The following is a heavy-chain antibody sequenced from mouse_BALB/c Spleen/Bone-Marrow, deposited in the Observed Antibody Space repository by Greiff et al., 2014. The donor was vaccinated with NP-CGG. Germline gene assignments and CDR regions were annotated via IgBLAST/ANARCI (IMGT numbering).Heavy chain of an antibody. CDR1: GYTFTTYY. CDR2: INPNDGGT. Sequence: QVQLQQSGAELVKPGTSVKLSCKASGYTFTTYYMYWVKQRPGQGLEWIGEINPNDGGTNFKGKFKSKATLTVDKSSSTAYMQLSSLTSEYSAGYYCTRGRAGDFDYWGQGTTLTVSS. CDR3: TRGRAGDFDY. V-gene: IGHV1S81*02. J-gene: IGHJ2*01.